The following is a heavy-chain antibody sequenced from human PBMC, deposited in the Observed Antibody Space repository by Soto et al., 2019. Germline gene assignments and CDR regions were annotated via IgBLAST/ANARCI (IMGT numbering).Heavy chain of an antibody. CDR2: IHHSGST. Sequence: KPSETLSLTCTVSGGSVDRGDYYWTWIRQPPGKGLEWIGEIHHSGSTNYNPSLKSRVTFSIDTSKRQFSLKVRSVTAADTAVYYCARGKRGSSWYRGEEKYYYYGMDVWGQGTPVTVSS. V-gene: IGHV4-34*01. D-gene: IGHD6-13*01. CDR1: GGSVDRGDYY. J-gene: IGHJ6*02. CDR3: ARGKRGSSWYRGEEKYYYYGMDV.